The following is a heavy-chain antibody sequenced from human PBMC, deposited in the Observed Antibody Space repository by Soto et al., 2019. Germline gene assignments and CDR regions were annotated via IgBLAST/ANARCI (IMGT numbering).Heavy chain of an antibody. CDR1: GFTFSSYW. J-gene: IGHJ4*02. D-gene: IGHD6-19*01. CDR2: IKQGGGEK. V-gene: IGHV3-7*05. CDR3: AKVDSSGWYGSIDY. Sequence: GGSLRLSCAASGFTFSSYWMSWVRQAPGKGLEWVANIKQGGGEKYYVDSVKGRFTISRDNSKNTLYLQVNSLRDEDTAVYYCAKVDSSGWYGSIDYWGQGTLVTVSS.